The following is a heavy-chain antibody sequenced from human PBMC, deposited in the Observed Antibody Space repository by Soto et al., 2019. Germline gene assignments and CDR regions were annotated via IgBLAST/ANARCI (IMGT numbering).Heavy chain of an antibody. J-gene: IGHJ4*02. CDR3: AKAATMTPGEVDY. Sequence: GGSLRLSCAASGFSFSSYAMTWVRQAPGKGLEWVSVVSGSGSATYDADSVKGRFSISRDNSKNTLYLEMNSLRAEDTAIYYCAKAATMTPGEVDYWGQGTLVTVSS. D-gene: IGHD5-12*01. CDR1: GFSFSSYA. V-gene: IGHV3-23*01. CDR2: VSGSGSAT.